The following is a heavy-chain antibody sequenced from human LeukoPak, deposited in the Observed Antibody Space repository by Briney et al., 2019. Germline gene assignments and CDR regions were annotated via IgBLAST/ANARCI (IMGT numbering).Heavy chain of an antibody. J-gene: IGHJ6*02. D-gene: IGHD2-15*01. Sequence: SETLSLTCTVSGGSISGTDLYWGWIRQLPGKGLEWIGNIHSTGNSFCNPSLKSRVTISIHTSKNQFSLKLSSVAAADTAVYYCEKDGHLDVWGQGTTVTVSS. CDR1: GGSISGTDLY. CDR3: EKDGHLDV. V-gene: IGHV4-39*01. CDR2: IHSTGNS.